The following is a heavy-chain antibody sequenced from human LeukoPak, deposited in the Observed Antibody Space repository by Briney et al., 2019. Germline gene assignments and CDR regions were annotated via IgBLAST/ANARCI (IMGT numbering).Heavy chain of an antibody. Sequence: GASVKVSCKASGYTFTSYGISWVRQAPGQGLEWMGWISAYNGNTNYAQKLQGRVTMTTDTSTSTAYMELRSLRSDDTAVYYCARAPLGSIAAAGRGNWFVPWGQGTLVTVSS. J-gene: IGHJ5*02. CDR3: ARAPLGSIAAAGRGNWFVP. CDR1: GYTFTSYG. V-gene: IGHV1-18*01. D-gene: IGHD6-13*01. CDR2: ISAYNGNT.